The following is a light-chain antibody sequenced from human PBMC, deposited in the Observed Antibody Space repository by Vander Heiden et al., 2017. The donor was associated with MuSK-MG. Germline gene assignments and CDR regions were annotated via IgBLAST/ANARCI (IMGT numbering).Light chain of an antibody. V-gene: IGKV3-20*01. CDR3: QQYGSSPLT. J-gene: IGKJ4*01. CDR2: GAS. Sequence: EIVLTQYPGTLSLSPGDRAPLSCRASQSVSSSNLAWYQQKPGQAPRLLIYGASSRATGIPDRFSGSGSGTDFTLTISRLEPEDFAVYYCQQYGSSPLTFGGGTKVEIK. CDR1: QSVSSSN.